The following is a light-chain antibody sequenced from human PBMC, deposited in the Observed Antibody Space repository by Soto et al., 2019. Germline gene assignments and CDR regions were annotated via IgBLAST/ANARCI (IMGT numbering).Light chain of an antibody. Sequence: TSSDVGGYNYVSWYQHHPGKAPKLIIYDVTNRPSGVSNPFSGSKSGNTASLTISGLQPEDEADYYCSSYTTSNTRQIVFGTVTKVTVL. CDR3: SSYTTSNTRQIV. V-gene: IGLV2-14*03. CDR2: DVT. CDR1: SSDVGGYNY. J-gene: IGLJ1*01.